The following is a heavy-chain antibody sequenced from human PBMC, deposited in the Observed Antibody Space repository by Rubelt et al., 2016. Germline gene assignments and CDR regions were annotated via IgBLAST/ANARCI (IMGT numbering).Heavy chain of an antibody. CDR1: GGSISSSSYY. V-gene: IGHV4-39*01. J-gene: IGHJ4*03. CDR3: ARGYCTNGVCYGGDY. CDR2: IYYSGST. D-gene: IGHD2-8*01. Sequence: QLQLQESGPGLVKPSETLSLTCTVSGGSISSSSYYWGWIRQPPGKGLEWIGSIYYSGSTYYNPSLKSRVTISVDTSKNQFSLKLSSVTAADTAVYYCARGYCTNGVCYGGDYWGQGTTVTVSS.